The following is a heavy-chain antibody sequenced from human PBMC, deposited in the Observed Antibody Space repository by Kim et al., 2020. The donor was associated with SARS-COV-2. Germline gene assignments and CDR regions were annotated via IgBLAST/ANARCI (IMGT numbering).Heavy chain of an antibody. CDR3: ARASLWFGELLGYYGMDV. V-gene: IGHV4-31*02. J-gene: IGHJ6*02. D-gene: IGHD3-10*01. Sequence: KSRVTISLDTSKNQFSLKLSSVTAADTAVYYCARASLWFGELLGYYGMDVWGQGTTVTVSS.